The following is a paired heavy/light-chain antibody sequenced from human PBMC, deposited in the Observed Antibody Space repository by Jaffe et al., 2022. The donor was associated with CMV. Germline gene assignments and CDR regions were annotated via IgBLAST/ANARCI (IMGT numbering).Heavy chain of an antibody. Sequence: EVQVVESGGGLVQSGGSLRLSCAFSGFSFSNYAMSWVRQASGKGLEWVSGITSSGSSTFYADSVQGRFTISRDSSKNTLYMQMNSLRAEDTAIYYCTKSGSPRAGTVPGKWFFDLWGQGTLVTVAS. J-gene: IGHJ4*02. CDR2: ITSSGSST. CDR3: TKSGSPRAGTVPGKWFFDL. CDR1: GFSFSNYA. D-gene: IGHD6-19*01. V-gene: IGHV3-23*04.
Light chain of an antibody. CDR3: QQYGSSPPLT. Sequence: EIVLTQSPGTLSLSPGESAALSCRASQSVSSNLAWYQQKPGQAPRLLISGASSRATGIPDRFRGSGSGTDFTLTISRLEPEDFAVYYCQQYGSSPPLTFGGGTKVDIK. J-gene: IGKJ4*01. CDR1: QSVSSN. V-gene: IGKV3-20*01. CDR2: GAS.